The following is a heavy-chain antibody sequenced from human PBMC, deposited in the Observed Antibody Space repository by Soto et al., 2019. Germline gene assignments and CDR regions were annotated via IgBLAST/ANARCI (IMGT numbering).Heavy chain of an antibody. J-gene: IGHJ6*02. CDR3: ARGGSVSQDIVLVPAAIQVERSEGYYYYYYGMDV. V-gene: IGHV1-69*13. Sequence: ASVKVSCKASGGTFSSYAISWVRQAPGQGLEWMGGIIPIFGTANYAQKFQGRVTITADESTSTAYMELSSLRPEDTAVYYCARGGSVSQDIVLVPAAIQVERSEGYYYYYYGMDVWGQGTTVTGLL. CDR1: GGTFSSYA. D-gene: IGHD2-2*01. CDR2: IIPIFGTA.